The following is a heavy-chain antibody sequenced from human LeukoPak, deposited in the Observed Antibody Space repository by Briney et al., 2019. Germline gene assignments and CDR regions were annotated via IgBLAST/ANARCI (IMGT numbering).Heavy chain of an antibody. CDR3: AKITGEIRGAFDI. Sequence: GGSLRLSCAASGFTFSSYGMHWVRQAPGKGLEWVAVISYDGSNKYYADLVKGRFTISRDNSKNTLYLQMNSLRAEDTAVYYCAKITGEIRGAFDIWGQGTMVTVSS. D-gene: IGHD1-14*01. V-gene: IGHV3-30*18. CDR2: ISYDGSNK. CDR1: GFTFSSYG. J-gene: IGHJ3*02.